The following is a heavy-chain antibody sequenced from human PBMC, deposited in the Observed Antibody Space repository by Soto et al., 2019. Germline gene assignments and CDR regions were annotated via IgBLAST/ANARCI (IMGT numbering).Heavy chain of an antibody. CDR1: GFTFSSYG. V-gene: IGHV3-33*01. Sequence: GGSLRLSCAASGFTFSSYGMHWVRQAPGKGLEWVAVIWYDGSNKYYADSVKGRFTISRDNSKNTLYLQMNSLRAEDTAVYYCARESSLAAASIKSYYYYYMDVSGLGSTVTVSS. CDR2: IWYDGSNK. D-gene: IGHD6-13*01. J-gene: IGHJ6*03. CDR3: ARESSLAAASIKSYYYYYMDV.